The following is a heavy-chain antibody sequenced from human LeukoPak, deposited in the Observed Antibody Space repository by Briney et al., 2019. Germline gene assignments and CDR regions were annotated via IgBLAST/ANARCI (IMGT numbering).Heavy chain of an antibody. CDR1: GFTFSSFA. D-gene: IGHD7-27*01. CDR3: ARDGNWGSQPQNWFDP. CDR2: ISYDGSNK. J-gene: IGHJ5*02. V-gene: IGHV3-30-3*01. Sequence: GGSLGLSCAASGFTFSSFAMHWVRQAPGKGLDWVAVISYDGSNKYYADSVKGRFTISRDNSKNMLFLQMISLRAEDTAVYYCARDGNWGSQPQNWFDPWGQGTLVTVSS.